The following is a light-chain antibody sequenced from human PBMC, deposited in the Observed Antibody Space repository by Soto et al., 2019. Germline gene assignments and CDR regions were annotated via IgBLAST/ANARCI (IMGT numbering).Light chain of an antibody. CDR3: CSYPGNTLVV. Sequence: QSVLTQPRSVSGSPGQSVTISCTGTSSDVGGYNYVSWYQQNPGKAPKLMIYDVSKRPSGVSDRFSGSKSANTASLIISGLQAEDEADYYCCSYPGNTLVVFGGGTKLTVL. J-gene: IGLJ2*01. CDR2: DVS. CDR1: SSDVGGYNY. V-gene: IGLV2-11*01.